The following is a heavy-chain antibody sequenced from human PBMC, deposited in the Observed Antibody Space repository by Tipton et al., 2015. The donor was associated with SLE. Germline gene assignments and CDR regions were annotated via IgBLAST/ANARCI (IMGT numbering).Heavy chain of an antibody. CDR2: FSYSGNT. V-gene: IGHV4-31*03. J-gene: IGHJ3*01. D-gene: IGHD6-19*01. CDR1: GDSVSSGGFY. CDR3: ARGGAGAFDV. Sequence: TLSLTCTVSGDSVSSGGFYWTWIRQLPRKGLEWIGHFSYSGNTYHKPSLKNRLVISVDTSKNQFSLKLSSVTAADTAVYYCARGGAGAFDVWGQGTMVTVSS.